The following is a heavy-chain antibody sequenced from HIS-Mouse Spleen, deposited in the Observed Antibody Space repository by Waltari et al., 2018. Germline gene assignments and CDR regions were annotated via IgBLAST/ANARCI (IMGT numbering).Heavy chain of an antibody. D-gene: IGHD6-13*01. CDR3: AKEYSSSHNWFDP. J-gene: IGHJ5*02. V-gene: IGHV3-11*04. Sequence: QVQLVESGGGLVKPGGSLRLSCAASGFTFSDYYMSWIRQAPGKGLEWVSYISSSGSTIYYADSVKGRFTISRDNSKNTLYLQMNSLRAEDTAVYYCAKEYSSSHNWFDPWGQGTLVTVSS. CDR1: GFTFSDYY. CDR2: ISSSGSTI.